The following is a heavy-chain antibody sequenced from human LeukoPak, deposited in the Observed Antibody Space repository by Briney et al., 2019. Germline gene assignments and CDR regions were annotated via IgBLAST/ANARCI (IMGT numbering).Heavy chain of an antibody. CDR2: INPNSGGT. V-gene: IGHV1-2*02. Sequence: GASVKVSCKASGYTFTGYYKHWVRQAPGQGLEWMGWINPNSGGTNYAQKFQGRVTMTRDTSISTAYMELSRLRSDDTAVYYCARDVGYYGSGSYYHLDVWGKGTTVTVSS. CDR1: GYTFTGYY. J-gene: IGHJ6*04. D-gene: IGHD3-10*01. CDR3: ARDVGYYGSGSYYHLDV.